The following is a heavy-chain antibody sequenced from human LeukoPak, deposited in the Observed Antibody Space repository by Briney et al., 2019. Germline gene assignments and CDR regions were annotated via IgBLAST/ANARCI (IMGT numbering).Heavy chain of an antibody. Sequence: GGSLRLSCVASGFTFNSNWMSWVRQAPGKGLEWVANIKQDGSEKYYVDSVKGRFTISRDNARNSLSLQMNSLRAEDTAVYYCARDKYYDRYFDSWGQGTLVAESS. CDR2: IKQDGSEK. CDR3: ARDKYYDRYFDS. D-gene: IGHD3-22*01. J-gene: IGHJ4*02. CDR1: GFTFNSNW. V-gene: IGHV3-7*01.